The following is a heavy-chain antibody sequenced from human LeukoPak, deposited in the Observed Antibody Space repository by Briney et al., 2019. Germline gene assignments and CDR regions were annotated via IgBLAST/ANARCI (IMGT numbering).Heavy chain of an antibody. CDR1: GGSISSNNYF. CDR2: IYDSGST. V-gene: IGHV4-39*01. D-gene: IGHD3-3*01. Sequence: SETLSLTCTVSGGSISSNNYFWGWIRQPPGKGLEWIGSIYDSGSTYYNPSLKSRVTISVDTSKNQFSLKLNSVTAADTAMYYCQSRFLEWLLDYWGQGTLVAVSS. CDR3: QSRFLEWLLDY. J-gene: IGHJ4*02.